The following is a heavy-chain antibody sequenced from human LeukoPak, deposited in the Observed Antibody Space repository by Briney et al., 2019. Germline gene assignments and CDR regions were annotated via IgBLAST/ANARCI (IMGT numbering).Heavy chain of an antibody. D-gene: IGHD4-17*01. CDR3: ARDPSTVTPMGEDY. V-gene: IGHV3-21*01. J-gene: IGHJ4*02. Sequence: PGGSLRLSCAASGFTFSSYSMNWVRQAPGKGLEWVSSISSSSSYIYYADSVKGRFTISRDNAKNSLYLQMNSLRAEDTAVYYCARDPSTVTPMGEDYWGQGTLVTVSS. CDR1: GFTFSSYS. CDR2: ISSSSSYI.